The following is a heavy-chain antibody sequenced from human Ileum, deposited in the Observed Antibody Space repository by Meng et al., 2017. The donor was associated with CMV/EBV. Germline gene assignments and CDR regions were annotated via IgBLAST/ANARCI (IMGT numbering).Heavy chain of an antibody. CDR3: AGDPGLPNGMNV. CDR2: IYGGGTT. Sequence: GGSLRLSCAAFEFIVSQNYMSWVRQAPGKGPEWVSVIYGGGTTYYADSVKGRFTISRDNSKNTLFLQMNSLRVEDTAVYYCAGDPGLPNGMNVWGQGTTVTVSS. D-gene: IGHD4-11*01. J-gene: IGHJ6*02. V-gene: IGHV3-53*01. CDR1: EFIVSQNY.